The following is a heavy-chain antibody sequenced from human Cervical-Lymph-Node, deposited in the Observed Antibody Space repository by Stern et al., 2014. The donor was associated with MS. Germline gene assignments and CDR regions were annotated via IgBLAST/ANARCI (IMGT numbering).Heavy chain of an antibody. CDR2: IIPLFGTA. Sequence: VQLVESGADVKKPGSSVKVSCKASGGTFNSYAINWVRQAPGQGLEWMGGIIPLFGTAHYAQQFQGRVTLSAAKSTSTAYMELYSLRSDDAAVYYCARDETGVAFDIWGQGTMVTVSS. J-gene: IGHJ3*02. V-gene: IGHV1-69*06. CDR3: ARDETGVAFDI. CDR1: GGTFNSYA. D-gene: IGHD7-27*01.